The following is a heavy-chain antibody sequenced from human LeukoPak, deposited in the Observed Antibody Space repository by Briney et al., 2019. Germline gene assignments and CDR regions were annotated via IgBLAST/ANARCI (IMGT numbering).Heavy chain of an antibody. CDR2: IYTSGST. J-gene: IGHJ4*02. V-gene: IGHV4-4*07. Sequence: SETLSLTCTVSGGSISSYYWSWIRQPAGKGLEWIGRIYTSGSTNYNPSLKSRVTMSVDTSKNHFSLKLSSVTAADTAVYYCARTDGDGYAYYYFDYWGQGTLVTVSS. D-gene: IGHD5-24*01. CDR1: GGSISSYY. CDR3: ARTDGDGYAYYYFDY.